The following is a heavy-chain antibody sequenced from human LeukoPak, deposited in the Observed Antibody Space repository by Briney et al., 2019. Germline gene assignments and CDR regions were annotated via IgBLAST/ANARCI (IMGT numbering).Heavy chain of an antibody. J-gene: IGHJ4*02. D-gene: IGHD1-26*01. V-gene: IGHV4-59*01. Sequence: SETLSLTCSVSGGSINSGYWSWIRQPPGKGLEWIGLLYPSGSTNYNPSLRSRVTISVDTSRTQFSLKLSSMTAADTAVYYCAGGHYPLEYWGQGTLVTVSS. CDR2: LYPSGST. CDR3: AGGHYPLEY. CDR1: GGSINSGY.